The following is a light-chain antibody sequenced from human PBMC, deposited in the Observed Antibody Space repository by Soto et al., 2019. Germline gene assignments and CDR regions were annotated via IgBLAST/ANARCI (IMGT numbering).Light chain of an antibody. CDR1: QSISSW. CDR3: QQYKSYSLT. J-gene: IGKJ4*01. CDR2: KAS. V-gene: IGKV1-5*03. Sequence: DIQMTQSPSTLSASIGDRVTITCRASQSISSWLDWYQQKPGKAPKLLIYKASSLESGVPSRFSGSGSGTDFTLAISSLQADDFATYYCQQYKSYSLTFGGGTKVEIK.